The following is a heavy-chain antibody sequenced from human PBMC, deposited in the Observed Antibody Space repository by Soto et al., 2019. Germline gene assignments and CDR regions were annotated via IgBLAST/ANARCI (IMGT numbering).Heavy chain of an antibody. D-gene: IGHD2-2*01. Sequence: ASVKVSCKVSGYTLTDLSMQWMRQAPGKGLEWMGGFDPEDGETIYAQKFQGRVTMTEDTATDTAYMELRSLRSDDTAVYYCARDEGVVVPIPPIPDYWGQGTLVTVSS. J-gene: IGHJ4*02. V-gene: IGHV1-24*01. CDR3: ARDEGVVVPIPPIPDY. CDR2: FDPEDGET. CDR1: GYTLTDLS.